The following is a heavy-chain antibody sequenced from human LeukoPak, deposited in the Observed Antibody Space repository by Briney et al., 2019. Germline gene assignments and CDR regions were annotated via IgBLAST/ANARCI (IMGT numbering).Heavy chain of an antibody. Sequence: GGSLRLSCAASGSDFGSHSMHWVRQPPGEGLVWVSRITRDGSTTTYADSVKGRFTISRDNAKNTLYLQMNSLRVEDTAVYYCTRSPYYNGYDSWGQGTLVAVSS. CDR1: GSDFGSHS. J-gene: IGHJ5*01. CDR2: ITRDGSTT. V-gene: IGHV3-74*03. D-gene: IGHD3-10*01. CDR3: TRSPYYNGYDS.